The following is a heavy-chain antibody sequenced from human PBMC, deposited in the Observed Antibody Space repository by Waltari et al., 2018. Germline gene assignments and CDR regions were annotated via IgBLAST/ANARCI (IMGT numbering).Heavy chain of an antibody. Sequence: QMQLQESGPGLGKPSGTLSGTSTGSGDSMSSGDWWSWVRQSPEKGLEWIGQIQRSGRTHYNPSFESRVSISIDTSNNQFSLKVTSTTAADTAMYYCARDRGRGIYLDAWGRGTLVTVSA. CDR3: ARDRGRGIYLDA. D-gene: IGHD2-15*01. V-gene: IGHV4-4*02. J-gene: IGHJ4*02. CDR2: IQRSGRT. CDR1: GDSMSSGDW.